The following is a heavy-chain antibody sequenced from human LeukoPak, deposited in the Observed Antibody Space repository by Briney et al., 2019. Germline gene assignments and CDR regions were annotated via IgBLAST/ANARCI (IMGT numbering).Heavy chain of an antibody. J-gene: IGHJ4*02. V-gene: IGHV4-34*01. CDR1: GGSFSGYY. CDR2: INHSGGT. D-gene: IGHD1-26*01. Sequence: SETLSLTCAVYGGSFSGYYWSWIRQPPGKGLEWIGEINHSGGTNYNPSLKSRVTISVDTSKNQFSLKLSSVTAADTAVYYCATTKIGSFTNYFDYWGQGTLVTVSS. CDR3: ATTKIGSFTNYFDY.